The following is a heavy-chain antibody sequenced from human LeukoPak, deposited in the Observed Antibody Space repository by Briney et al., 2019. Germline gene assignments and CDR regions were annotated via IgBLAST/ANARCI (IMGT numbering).Heavy chain of an antibody. CDR3: ARTWELLIYFDY. CDR1: GFTFSDYY. CDR2: ISSSGSTI. V-gene: IGHV3-11*01. J-gene: IGHJ4*02. D-gene: IGHD1-26*01. Sequence: GGSLRLSCAASGFTFSDYYMSWIRQAPGKGLEWVSYISSSGSTIYYADSVKGRFTISRNNAKNSLYLQMNSLRAEDTAVYYCARTWELLIYFDYWGQGTLVTVSS.